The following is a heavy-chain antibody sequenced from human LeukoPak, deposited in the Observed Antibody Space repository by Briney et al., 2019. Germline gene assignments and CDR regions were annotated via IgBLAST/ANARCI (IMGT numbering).Heavy chain of an antibody. J-gene: IGHJ3*02. CDR1: GGSISSYY. V-gene: IGHV4-4*07. D-gene: IGHD6-19*01. CDR2: IYTSGST. Sequence: SETLSLTCTVSGGSISSYYWSWIRQPAGKGLEWIGRIYTSGSTNYNPSLKSRVTMSVDTSKNQFSLKLSSVTAADTAVYYCARLYHWAVAGNEDAFDIWGQGTMVTVSS. CDR3: ARLYHWAVAGNEDAFDI.